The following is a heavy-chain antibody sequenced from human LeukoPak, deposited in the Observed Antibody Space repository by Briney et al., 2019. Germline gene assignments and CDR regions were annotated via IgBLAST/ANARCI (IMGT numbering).Heavy chain of an antibody. CDR1: EFTFSSYS. V-gene: IGHV3-21*01. CDR3: ARMSIVGASHSFDY. D-gene: IGHD1-26*01. CDR2: ISSSSNI. Sequence: GGSLRLSCAASEFTFSSYSMNWVRQAPGKGLEWVSSISSSSNIYYADSVKGRFAVSRDNSKNTLYLQMNSLRAEDTAVYYCARMSIVGASHSFDYWGQGTLVTVSS. J-gene: IGHJ4*02.